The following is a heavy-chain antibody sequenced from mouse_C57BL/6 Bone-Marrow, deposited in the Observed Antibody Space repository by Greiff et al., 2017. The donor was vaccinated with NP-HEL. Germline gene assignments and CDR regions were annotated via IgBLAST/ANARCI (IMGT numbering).Heavy chain of an antibody. J-gene: IGHJ4*01. Sequence: VQLQQSGAELVRPGTSVKVSCKASGYAFTNYLIEWVKQRPGQGLEWIGVINPGSGGTNYNEKFKGKATLTADKSSSTAYMQLSSLTSEDSAVYFCATRSGRSYGYAMDYWGQGTSVTVSS. CDR2: INPGSGGT. D-gene: IGHD2-10*02. CDR1: GYAFTNYL. CDR3: ATRSGRSYGYAMDY. V-gene: IGHV1-54*01.